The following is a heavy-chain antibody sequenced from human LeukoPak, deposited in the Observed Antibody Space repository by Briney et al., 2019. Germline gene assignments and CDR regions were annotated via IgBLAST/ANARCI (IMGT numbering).Heavy chain of an antibody. CDR3: ARQGVGATDC. CDR1: GGSISSSTYY. CDR2: ITYSGST. Sequence: SETLSLTCTVSGGSISSSTYYWAWIRQSPGKGLEWIGSITYSGSTYYNPSLESRVTISVGTSKNQFSLRLISVTAVDTAVYYCARQGVGATDCWGQGTLVTVSS. J-gene: IGHJ4*02. D-gene: IGHD1-26*01. V-gene: IGHV4-39*01.